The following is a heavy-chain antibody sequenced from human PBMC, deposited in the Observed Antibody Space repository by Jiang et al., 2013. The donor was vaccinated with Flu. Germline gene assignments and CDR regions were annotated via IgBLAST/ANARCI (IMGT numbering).Heavy chain of an antibody. CDR2: ISHDGSNE. CDR3: ANLDLYDDFAPVQF. Sequence: VQLVESGGGVVQPGRSLRLSCAVSGLAFSSYGIHWVRQAPGKGLEWVAVISHDGSNEYYADSVKGRFAIFRDNSKKKVHLQMNSLRAEDTAVYYCANLDLYDDFAPVQFWGQGTLVTVSS. D-gene: IGHD4-17*01. CDR1: GLAFSSYG. J-gene: IGHJ1*01. V-gene: IGHV3-30*18.